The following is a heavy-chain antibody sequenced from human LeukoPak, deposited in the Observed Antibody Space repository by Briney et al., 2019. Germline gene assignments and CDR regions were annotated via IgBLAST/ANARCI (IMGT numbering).Heavy chain of an antibody. D-gene: IGHD1-26*01. Sequence: PGGSLRLSCAASGFTFSSYEMNWVRQAPGKGLEWVSYISSSGSTIYYAGSVKGRFTISRDNAKNSLYLQMNSLRAEDTAVYYCARVGWELLLLDGYSRGLDYWGQGTLVTVSS. CDR1: GFTFSSYE. CDR3: ARVGWELLLLDGYSRGLDY. V-gene: IGHV3-48*03. J-gene: IGHJ4*02. CDR2: ISSSGSTI.